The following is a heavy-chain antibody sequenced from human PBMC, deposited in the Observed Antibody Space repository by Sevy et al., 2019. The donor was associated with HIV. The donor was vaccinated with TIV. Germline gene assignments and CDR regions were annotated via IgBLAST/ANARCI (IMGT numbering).Heavy chain of an antibody. CDR1: GGSITSLY. CDR3: AGENAWGRGYS. CDR2: IYYNGHI. V-gene: IGHV4-59*08. J-gene: IGHJ4*02. D-gene: IGHD6-25*01. Sequence: SETLSLTCTVSGGSITSLYWNWIRQPPGKGLEWIPNIYYNGHINYNPSLKSRVTLSLDTSTNQFSLRLSSVTAADTAMYYCAGENAWGRGYSWGQGTLVTVSS.